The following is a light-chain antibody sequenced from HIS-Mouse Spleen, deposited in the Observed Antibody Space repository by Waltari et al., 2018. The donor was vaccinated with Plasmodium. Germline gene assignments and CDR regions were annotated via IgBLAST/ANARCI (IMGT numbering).Light chain of an antibody. CDR3: NSRDSSGNHQV. CDR1: SLRSYY. V-gene: IGLV3-19*01. Sequence: SSELTQDPAVSVALGQTFRITCQGDSLRSYYASWYQQKPGQAPVLVIYGKNNRPSGIPDRFSGSSSGNTASLTITGAQAEDEADYYCNSRDSSGNHQVFGGGTKLTVL. CDR2: GKN. J-gene: IGLJ3*02.